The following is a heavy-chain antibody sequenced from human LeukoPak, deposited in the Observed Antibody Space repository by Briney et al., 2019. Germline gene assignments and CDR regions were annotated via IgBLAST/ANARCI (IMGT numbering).Heavy chain of an antibody. D-gene: IGHD3-16*02. Sequence: GGSLRLSCAASGFTFSTYWMSWVRQAPGKGLEWVSSISSSGSTIYYADSVKGRFTISRDNAKNSLYLQMNSLRAEDTAIYYCARAGFLITFGGVISWGQGTLVTVSS. J-gene: IGHJ5*02. CDR3: ARAGFLITFGGVIS. CDR2: ISSSGSTI. CDR1: GFTFSTYW. V-gene: IGHV3-48*04.